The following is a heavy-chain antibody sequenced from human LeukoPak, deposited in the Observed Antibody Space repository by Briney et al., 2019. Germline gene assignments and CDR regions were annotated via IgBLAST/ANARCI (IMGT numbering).Heavy chain of an antibody. J-gene: IGHJ4*02. CDR1: RYTFTSHD. CDR3: TVGPPNWGFDY. D-gene: IGHD7-27*01. Sequence: ASVKVSCKASRYTFTSHDINWVRQATRQGFEWMGWMSPNSGNTGYAQRFQGRVAMTRNTSISTAYMELSSLRSEDTAVYYCTVGPPNWGFDYWGQGTLVTVSS. V-gene: IGHV1-8*01. CDR2: MSPNSGNT.